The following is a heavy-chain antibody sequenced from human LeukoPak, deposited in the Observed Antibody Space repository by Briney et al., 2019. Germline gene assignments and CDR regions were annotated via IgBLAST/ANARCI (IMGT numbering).Heavy chain of an antibody. D-gene: IGHD2/OR15-2a*01. CDR2: MNPNSGNT. Sequence: ASVKLSCKASGYTFASYEINWVRQGTGQGLEWMGWMNPNSGNTGYAQKFQGRVTMTRNTSISTAYMELSSLRSEDTAVYYCARGGSKGFLYWGQGTLVTVSS. CDR3: ARGGSKGFLY. CDR1: GYTFASYE. J-gene: IGHJ4*02. V-gene: IGHV1-8*01.